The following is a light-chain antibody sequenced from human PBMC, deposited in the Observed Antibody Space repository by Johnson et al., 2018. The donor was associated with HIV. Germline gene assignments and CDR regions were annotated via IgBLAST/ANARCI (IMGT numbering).Light chain of an antibody. CDR2: DNN. CDR1: SSNIGNNY. Sequence: QSVLTQPPSVSAAPGQKVTISCSGSSSNIGNNYVSWYQQLPGTAPKLLIYDNNQRPSGIPDRFSGSKSGPSATLGITGLQTGDEADYYCGTWASSLSAVYVFGTGTKVTVL. CDR3: GTWASSLSAVYV. V-gene: IGLV1-51*01. J-gene: IGLJ1*01.